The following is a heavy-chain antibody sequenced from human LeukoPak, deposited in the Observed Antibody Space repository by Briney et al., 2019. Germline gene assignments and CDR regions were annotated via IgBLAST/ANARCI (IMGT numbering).Heavy chain of an antibody. Sequence: AGGSLRLSCTASGFTFGDYAMSWFRQAPGKGLEWVGFIRSKAYGGTTEYAASVKGRFTISRDDSKSIAYLQMNSLKTEDTAVYYCTREWGLRLRGEVDYWGQGTLVTVSS. D-gene: IGHD5-12*01. CDR2: IRSKAYGGTT. V-gene: IGHV3-49*03. J-gene: IGHJ4*02. CDR3: TREWGLRLRGEVDY. CDR1: GFTFGDYA.